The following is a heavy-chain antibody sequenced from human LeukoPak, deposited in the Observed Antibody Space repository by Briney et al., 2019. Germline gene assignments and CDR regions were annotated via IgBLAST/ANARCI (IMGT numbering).Heavy chain of an antibody. CDR2: IRYDGSNK. Sequence: GGSLRLSCAASGFTFSSYGMHWVRQAPGKGLEWVAFIRYDGSNKYYADSVKGRFTISRDNSKNTLYLQMNSLRAEDTAVYYCATLGVPLAGASDAFDIWGQGTMVTVSS. D-gene: IGHD7-27*01. J-gene: IGHJ3*02. CDR1: GFTFSSYG. CDR3: ATLGVPLAGASDAFDI. V-gene: IGHV3-30*02.